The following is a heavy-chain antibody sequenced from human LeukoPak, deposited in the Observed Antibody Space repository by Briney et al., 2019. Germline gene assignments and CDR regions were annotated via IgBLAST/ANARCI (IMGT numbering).Heavy chain of an antibody. CDR1: GFTFTTYG. CDR2: ISGSGSNT. D-gene: IGHD5-24*01. Sequence: AGGSLRLSCATSGFTFTTYGMIWVRQAPGQGLEWVLGISGSGSNTYYADSVKGRFTISRDNAKNSLYLQMNSLRAEDTAVYYCARPRGGLEASRDGYIGPKPVHYYYGMDVWGQGTTVTVSS. J-gene: IGHJ6*02. CDR3: ARPRGGLEASRDGYIGPKPVHYYYGMDV. V-gene: IGHV3-21*01.